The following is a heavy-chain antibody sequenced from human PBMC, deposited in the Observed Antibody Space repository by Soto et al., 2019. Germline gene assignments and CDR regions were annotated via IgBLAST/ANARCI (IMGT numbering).Heavy chain of an antibody. CDR3: ARPRTDYGDYAYNY. J-gene: IGHJ4*02. D-gene: IGHD4-17*01. Sequence: SETLSLTCTVSGGSISSYYWSWIRQPPGKGLEWIGYIYYSGSTNYNPSLKSRVTISVDTSKNQFSLKLSSVTAADTAVYYCARPRTDYGDYAYNYWGQGTLVTVSS. CDR1: GGSISSYY. V-gene: IGHV4-59*01. CDR2: IYYSGST.